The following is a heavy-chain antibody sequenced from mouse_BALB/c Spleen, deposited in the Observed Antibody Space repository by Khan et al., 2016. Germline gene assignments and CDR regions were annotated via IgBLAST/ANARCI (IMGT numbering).Heavy chain of an antibody. CDR1: GYTFTNYG. J-gene: IGHJ4*01. Sequence: QIQLVQSGPELKKPGETVKISCKASGYTFTNYGMNWVKQAPGKGLKWMGWINTYTGEPTYADDFKGRFAFSLETSASTAYLQINNLKNEDMATCFCARGGGYFMDYWGQGTSVTVSS. CDR3: ARGGGYFMDY. V-gene: IGHV9-1*02. CDR2: INTYTGEP. D-gene: IGHD2-3*01.